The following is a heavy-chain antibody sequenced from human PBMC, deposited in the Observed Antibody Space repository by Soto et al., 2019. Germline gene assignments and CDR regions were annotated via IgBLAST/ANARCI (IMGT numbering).Heavy chain of an antibody. CDR2: ISYDGSNK. Sequence: PGGSLRLSCAASGFTFSSYAMHWVRQAPGKGLEWVAVISYDGSNKYYADSVKGRFTISRDNSKNTLYLQMNSLRAEDTAVYYCARDHPVGFYYYYGMDVWGQGTTVTVSS. D-gene: IGHD1-26*01. V-gene: IGHV3-30-3*01. CDR1: GFTFSSYA. CDR3: ARDHPVGFYYYYGMDV. J-gene: IGHJ6*02.